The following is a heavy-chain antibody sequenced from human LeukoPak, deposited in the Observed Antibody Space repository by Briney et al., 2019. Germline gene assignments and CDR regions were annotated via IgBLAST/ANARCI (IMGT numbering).Heavy chain of an antibody. J-gene: IGHJ4*02. CDR3: ARDRRDSSGYPYYFDY. D-gene: IGHD3-22*01. CDR1: GFTFSSYS. CDR2: IGSSSSYI. V-gene: IGHV3-21*01. Sequence: GGSLRLSCAASGFTFSSYSMNWVRQAPGKGLEWVSSIGSSSSYIYYADSVKGRFTISRDNAKNSLYLQMNSLRAEDTAVYYCARDRRDSSGYPYYFDYWGQGTLVTVSS.